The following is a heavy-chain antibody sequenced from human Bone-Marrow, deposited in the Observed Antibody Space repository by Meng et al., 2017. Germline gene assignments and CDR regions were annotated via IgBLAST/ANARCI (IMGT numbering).Heavy chain of an antibody. CDR2: ISGSGGST. CDR3: ATTNQRDGYNYDLDY. J-gene: IGHJ4*02. V-gene: IGHV3-23*01. D-gene: IGHD5-24*01. CDR1: GFTFSSYA. Sequence: GGSLRLSCAASGFTFSSYAMSWVRQAPGKGLEWVSAISGSGGSTYYADSVKGRFTISRDNSKNTLYLQMNSLRAEDTAVYYCATTNQRDGYNYDLDYWGQGTLVTVSS.